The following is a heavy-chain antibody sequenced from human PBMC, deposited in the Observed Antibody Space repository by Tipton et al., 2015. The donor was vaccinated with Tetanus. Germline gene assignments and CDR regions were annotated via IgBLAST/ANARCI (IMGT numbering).Heavy chain of an antibody. CDR3: ARSAHPRGYADGFRLRDPLDI. CDR1: GYSFNSYW. D-gene: IGHD2-15*01. Sequence: VQLVQSGAEVKKPGESLKISCQGSGYSFNSYWIGWVRQKPGKGLEWMGIIYPTDSDTRYSPSFQGQVTISTDKSIRTAYLQWNSLKASDTAMYYCARSAHPRGYADGFRLRDPLDIWGQGTMVTVSS. J-gene: IGHJ3*02. V-gene: IGHV5-51*01. CDR2: IYPTDSDT.